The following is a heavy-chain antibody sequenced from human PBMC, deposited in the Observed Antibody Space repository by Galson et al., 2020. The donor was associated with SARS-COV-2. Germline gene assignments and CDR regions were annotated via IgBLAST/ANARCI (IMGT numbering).Heavy chain of an antibody. V-gene: IGHV3-33*01. D-gene: IGHD1-26*01. CDR1: GFTFSSYG. CDR2: IWYDGSNK. CDR3: ASTGTVGATNLGGLGQYVQH. Sequence: TGGSLRLSCAASGFTFSSYGMHWVRQAPGKGLEWVAVIWYDGSNKYYADSVKGRFTISRDNSKNTLYLQMNSLRAEDTAVYYCASTGTVGATNLGGLGQYVQHWGQGTLVTVSS. J-gene: IGHJ1*01.